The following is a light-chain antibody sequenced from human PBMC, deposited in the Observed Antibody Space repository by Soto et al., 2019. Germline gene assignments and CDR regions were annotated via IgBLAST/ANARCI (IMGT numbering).Light chain of an antibody. J-gene: IGLJ3*02. CDR3: SSYTTINTVVV. V-gene: IGLV2-14*03. CDR2: DVT. Sequence: QSVLTQPASVSGSPGQSITFSCTGTSSDIGAYNYVSWYQHHPGKAPKLLIYDVTDRPSGVSDRFSGSKSGTTASLTISGLQAEYEADYFCSSYTTINTVVVFGGGTKVTVL. CDR1: SSDIGAYNY.